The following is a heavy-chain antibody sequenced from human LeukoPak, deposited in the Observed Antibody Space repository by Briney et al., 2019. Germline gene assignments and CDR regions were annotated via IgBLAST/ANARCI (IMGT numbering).Heavy chain of an antibody. D-gene: IGHD6-6*01. J-gene: IGHJ4*02. CDR1: GYTFPSYF. Sequence: ASVKVSCKAPGYTFPSYFMHWVRQAPGQGLEWMGIINPTGGSTTYAQKFQGRVTMTRDTSTSTVYMELSSLRSDDTAVYYCARTAARRFDYWGQGTLVTVSS. CDR3: ARTAARRFDY. V-gene: IGHV1-46*01. CDR2: INPTGGST.